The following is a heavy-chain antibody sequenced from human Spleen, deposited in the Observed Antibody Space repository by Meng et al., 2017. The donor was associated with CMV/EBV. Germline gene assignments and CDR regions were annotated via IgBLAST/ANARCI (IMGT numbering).Heavy chain of an antibody. D-gene: IGHD6-13*01. CDR3: AKDQQQLYLPGGMDV. V-gene: IGHV3-21*01. Sequence: GESLKISCAASGFTFSSYSMNWVRQAPGKGLEWVSSISSSSSYIYYADSVKGRFTISRDNAKNSLYLQMNSLRGEDTAVYYCAKDQQQLYLPGGMDVWGQGTTVTVSS. CDR1: GFTFSSYS. CDR2: ISSSSSYI. J-gene: IGHJ6*02.